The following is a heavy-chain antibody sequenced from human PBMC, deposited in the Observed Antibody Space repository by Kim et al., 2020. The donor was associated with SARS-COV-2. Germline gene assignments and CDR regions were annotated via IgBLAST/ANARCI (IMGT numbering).Heavy chain of an antibody. CDR1: GFTFSSYG. CDR2: ISYDGSNK. CDR3: AKDRARITMVRGVKILGYYGMDV. V-gene: IGHV3-30*18. Sequence: GGSLRLSCAASGFTFSSYGMHWVRQAPGKGLEWVAVISYDGSNKYYADSVKGRFTISRDNSKNTLYLQMNSLRAEDTAVYYCAKDRARITMVRGVKILGYYGMDVWGQGTTVTVSS. J-gene: IGHJ6*02. D-gene: IGHD3-10*01.